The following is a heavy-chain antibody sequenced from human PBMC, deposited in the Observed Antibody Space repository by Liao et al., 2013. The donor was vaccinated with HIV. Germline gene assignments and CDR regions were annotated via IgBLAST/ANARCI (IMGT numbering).Heavy chain of an antibody. CDR3: ARRPARGVTYYYYDYYLDV. D-gene: IGHD2-21*02. J-gene: IGHJ6*03. Sequence: QVQLQQWGPGLVKPSETLSLTCTVSDDSFNNYYWSWIRQTAGKGLEWIGRIYSTGITTYNPSLRSRVIMSVDTSKNQFSLRLSSVTAADTAIYYCARRPARGVTYYYYDYYLDVWGKGTTVTVSS. V-gene: IGHV4-4*07. CDR2: IYSTGIT. CDR1: DDSFNNYY.